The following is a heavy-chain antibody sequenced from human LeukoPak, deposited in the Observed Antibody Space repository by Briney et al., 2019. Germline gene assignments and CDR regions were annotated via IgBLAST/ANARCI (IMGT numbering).Heavy chain of an antibody. CDR2: IWYDGSNK. D-gene: IGHD6-13*01. Sequence: SGGSLGLSCAASGFTFSSYGMHWVRQAPGKGLEWVAVIWYDGSNKYYADSVKGRFTISRDNSKNTLYLQMNSLRAEDTAVYYCARGHRRLGAVNDAFDIWGQGTMVTVSS. CDR1: GFTFSSYG. J-gene: IGHJ3*02. V-gene: IGHV3-33*01. CDR3: ARGHRRLGAVNDAFDI.